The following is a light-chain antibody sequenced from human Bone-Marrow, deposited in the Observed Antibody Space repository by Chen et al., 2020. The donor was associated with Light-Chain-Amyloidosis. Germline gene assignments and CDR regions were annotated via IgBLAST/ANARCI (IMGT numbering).Light chain of an antibody. CDR2: GSS. CDR1: QTISSNY. Sequence: EIVLTQSPGTLSLSPGEGATLSCRASQTISSNYLTWYQQKFGQAPRLLIYGSSSRATGSPDRFTGSGSGTDFTLTINRREPEDCAMYYCQQYGTSPLTFGGGTKVEIK. J-gene: IGKJ4*01. CDR3: QQYGTSPLT. V-gene: IGKV3-20*01.